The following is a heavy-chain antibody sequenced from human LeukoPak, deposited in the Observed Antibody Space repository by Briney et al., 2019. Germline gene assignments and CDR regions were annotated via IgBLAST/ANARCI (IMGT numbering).Heavy chain of an antibody. V-gene: IGHV3-11*01. CDR3: ARDQGIAVAGTGPKWFDP. CDR1: GFTFSDYY. Sequence: GGSLRLSCAASGFTFSDYYMSWIRQAPGKGLEWVSYISSSGSTIYYADSVKGRFTISRDNAKNSLYLQMNSLRAEDTAVYYCARDQGIAVAGTGPKWFDPWGQGTLVTVSS. CDR2: ISSSGSTI. J-gene: IGHJ5*02. D-gene: IGHD6-19*01.